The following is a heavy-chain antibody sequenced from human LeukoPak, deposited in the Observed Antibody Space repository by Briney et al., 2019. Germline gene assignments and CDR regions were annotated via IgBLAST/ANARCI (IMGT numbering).Heavy chain of an antibody. CDR1: GGSISSGSYY. J-gene: IGHJ4*02. CDR2: IYTSGRP. V-gene: IGHV4-61*02. D-gene: IGHD3-22*01. CDR3: ARGPSPDYYDSSGYYYFDY. Sequence: PSQTLSLTCTVSGGSISSGSYYWSWIRQPAGKGLEWIGRIYTSGRPNYNPSLKSRVTISVDTSKNQFSLKLSSVTAADTAVYYCARGPSPDYYDSSGYYYFDYWGQGTLVTVSS.